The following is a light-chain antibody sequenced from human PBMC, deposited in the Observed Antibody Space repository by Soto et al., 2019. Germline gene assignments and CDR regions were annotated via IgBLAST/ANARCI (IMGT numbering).Light chain of an antibody. CDR1: QSISSW. J-gene: IGKJ5*01. CDR2: KAS. CDR3: QQYESYSVT. Sequence: DIQMTQSPSTLSASVGDRVTITCRASQSISSWLAWNQQKPGKAPNLLIYKASSLESGVPSRFSGSGSGTEFTLTISGLQPDDFATYYCQQYESYSVTFGQGTRLEIK. V-gene: IGKV1-5*03.